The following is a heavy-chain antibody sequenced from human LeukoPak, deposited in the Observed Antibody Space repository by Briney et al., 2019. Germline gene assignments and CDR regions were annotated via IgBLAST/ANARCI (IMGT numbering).Heavy chain of an antibody. CDR1: GFSFSDYY. D-gene: IGHD3-22*01. Sequence: PGGSLRLSCDASGFSFSDYYMSWIRQSPGKGLEWISYITSGGASTNYADSVKGRFTISRDKAKNSVALQLNSLRAEDTAVYYCTRQRRETYYAFDSWGQGTLVTVSS. CDR3: TRQRRETYYAFDS. V-gene: IGHV3-11*01. CDR2: ITSGGAST. J-gene: IGHJ4*02.